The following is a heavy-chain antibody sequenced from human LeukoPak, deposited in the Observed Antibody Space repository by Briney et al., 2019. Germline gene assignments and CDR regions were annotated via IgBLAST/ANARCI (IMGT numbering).Heavy chain of an antibody. D-gene: IGHD6-6*01. Sequence: PSETLSLTCTVSGGSITSYYWTYIRQPAGKGLEWIGRIHSSGGTNYSPSLKSRVTMSLDISKNQFSLNLSSVTAADTAIYYCAREFSGTSIAARVFDSWGQGTLVTVSS. CDR1: GGSITSYY. J-gene: IGHJ4*02. V-gene: IGHV4-4*07. CDR3: AREFSGTSIAARVFDS. CDR2: IHSSGGT.